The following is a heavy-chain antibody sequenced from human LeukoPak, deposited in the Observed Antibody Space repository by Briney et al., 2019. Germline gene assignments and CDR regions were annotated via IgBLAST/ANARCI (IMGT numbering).Heavy chain of an antibody. CDR3: AKDIQLST. CDR2: IGASGEST. V-gene: IGHV3-23*01. J-gene: IGHJ3*01. Sequence: GGSLRRSSAASGFTFSNYAMTWVRQAPGKGLEWVSLIGASGESTYYADSVKGRFTISRDNSKNTLSLQMNSLRVEETATYFCAKDIQLSTWGLGTMVTVSS. CDR1: GFTFSNYA. D-gene: IGHD5-24*01.